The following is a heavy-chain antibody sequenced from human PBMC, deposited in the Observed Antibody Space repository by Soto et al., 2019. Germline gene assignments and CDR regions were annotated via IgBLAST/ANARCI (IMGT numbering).Heavy chain of an antibody. Sequence: QVQLVESGGGVVQPGRSLRLSCAASGFTFSSYGMHWVRQAPGKGLEWVAVIGYDGSNKYYADSVKGRFTISRNNSKNTLYLQMNSLRAEDTAVYYCAGVRDCSGGSCYSGLDYWGQGTLVTVSS. CDR1: GFTFSSYG. J-gene: IGHJ4*02. CDR2: IGYDGSNK. V-gene: IGHV3-33*01. CDR3: AGVRDCSGGSCYSGLDY. D-gene: IGHD2-15*01.